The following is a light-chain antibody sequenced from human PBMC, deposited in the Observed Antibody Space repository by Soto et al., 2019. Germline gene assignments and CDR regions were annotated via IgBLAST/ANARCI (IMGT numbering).Light chain of an antibody. J-gene: IGKJ1*01. CDR2: KAS. Sequence: IQMTQSPATLSASLGDRVTMTCRASQSLDRDYLAWYQQKPGKAPNLLIYKASTLETGVSSRLTGGGSGTVFTLTISSLQPDAFAPYYCHQYDSYPRTFGPGTTVDLK. V-gene: IGKV1-5*03. CDR1: QSLDRDY. CDR3: HQYDSYPRT.